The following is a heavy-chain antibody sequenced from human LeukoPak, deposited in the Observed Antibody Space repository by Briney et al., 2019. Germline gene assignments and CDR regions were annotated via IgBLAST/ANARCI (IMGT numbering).Heavy chain of an antibody. CDR3: ARGLGRVTTVIRGFDP. CDR1: GGSISSSSYY. Sequence: SETLSLTCTVFGGSISSSSYYWGWIRPRPGKGLEWFGIIYYSGSTYYNPSLKSRVTISINTSKNQFSLKLSSVTAADTAVYYCARGLGRVTTVIRGFDPWGQGTLVTVSS. J-gene: IGHJ5*02. D-gene: IGHD4-17*01. CDR2: IYYSGST. V-gene: IGHV4-39*01.